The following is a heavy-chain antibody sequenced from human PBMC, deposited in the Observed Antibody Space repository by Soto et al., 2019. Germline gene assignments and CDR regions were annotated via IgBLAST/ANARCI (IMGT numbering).Heavy chain of an antibody. V-gene: IGHV3-30-3*01. D-gene: IGHD3-9*01. CDR3: ARASYFSEKTAYYAKSFKWFDP. CDR2: VSYDGDDQ. Sequence: QVQLVESGGGVVQSGRSLRLSCAASGFIFRGSEMHWVRQAPGKGLEWVAFVSYDGDDQYYADSVKGRFTVSRDNSGNTLHLQMDRLRPEDTAFYYCARASYFSEKTAYYAKSFKWFDPWGQGTLVTVSS. CDR1: GFIFRGSE. J-gene: IGHJ5*02.